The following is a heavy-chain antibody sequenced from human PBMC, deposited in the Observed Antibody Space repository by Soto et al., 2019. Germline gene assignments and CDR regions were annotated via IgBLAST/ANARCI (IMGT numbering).Heavy chain of an antibody. CDR2: IKQDGSEK. J-gene: IGHJ2*01. CDR1: GFTFSAYW. V-gene: IGHV3-7*01. CDR3: ASGFQRYFEL. Sequence: GGSLRLSCAASGFTFSAYWMSWVRQAPGKGLEWVANIKQDGSEKYYVDSVKGRFTVSRDNAKNSLFLQMNSLRAEDTAVYYCASGFQRYFELWGRGTLVTVSS.